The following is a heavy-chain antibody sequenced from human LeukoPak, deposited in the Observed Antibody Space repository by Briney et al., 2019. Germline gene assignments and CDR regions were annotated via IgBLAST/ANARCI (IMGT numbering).Heavy chain of an antibody. D-gene: IGHD2-15*01. CDR2: INHSGST. J-gene: IGHJ5*02. CDR3: ARLLADNWFDP. V-gene: IGHV4-34*01. Sequence: PSETLSLTCAVYGGSFSGYYWSWIRQPPGKGLEWIGEINHSGSTNYNPSLKSRVTISLGTSKKQISLKVRSVTAADTAIYYCARLLADNWFDPWGQGTLVTVSS. CDR1: GGSFSGYY.